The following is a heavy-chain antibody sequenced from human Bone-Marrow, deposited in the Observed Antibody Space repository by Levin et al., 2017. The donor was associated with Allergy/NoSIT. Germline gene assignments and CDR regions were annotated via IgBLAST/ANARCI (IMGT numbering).Heavy chain of an antibody. CDR3: ARRTYGSGSYYVFDY. Sequence: LRLSCAVSGDGITSNTAAWNWIRQSPSRGLEWLGRTYYRSKWFTDYSVFVQGRVTIDPATSKNQVSLQLTSVTPENTALHWCARRTYGSGSYYVFDYWGQGSLVTVSS. D-gene: IGHD3-10*01. V-gene: IGHV6-1*01. J-gene: IGHJ4*02. CDR2: TYYRSKWFT. CDR1: GDGITSNTAA.